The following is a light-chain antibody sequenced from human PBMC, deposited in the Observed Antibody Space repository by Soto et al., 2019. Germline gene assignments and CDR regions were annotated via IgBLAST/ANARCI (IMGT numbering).Light chain of an antibody. CDR2: DIF. CDR3: QQYNSWPLT. V-gene: IGKV3D-15*01. CDR1: QSVSSSY. J-gene: IGKJ4*01. Sequence: VLTQSPGTLSLSPGDRATLSCRASQSVSSSYLAWYQQKPGQAPRLVIYDIFTRATGVPTRISGSGSGTEFTLTISSLQSEDFAVYYCQQYNSWPLTFGGGTKVDIK.